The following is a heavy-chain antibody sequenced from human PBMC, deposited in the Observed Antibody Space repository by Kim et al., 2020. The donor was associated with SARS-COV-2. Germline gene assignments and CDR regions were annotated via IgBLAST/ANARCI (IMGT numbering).Heavy chain of an antibody. D-gene: IGHD3-9*01. Sequence: SETLSLTCAVYGGSFSGYYWSWIRQPPGKGLEWIGEINHSGSTNYNPSLKSRVTISVDTSKNQFSLKLSSVTAADTAVYYCARVPGYYRSWFDPWGQGT. CDR3: ARVPGYYRSWFDP. CDR1: GGSFSGYY. J-gene: IGHJ5*02. V-gene: IGHV4-34*01. CDR2: INHSGST.